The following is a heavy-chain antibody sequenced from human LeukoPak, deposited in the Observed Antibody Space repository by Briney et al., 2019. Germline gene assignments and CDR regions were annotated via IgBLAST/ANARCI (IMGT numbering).Heavy chain of an antibody. CDR1: GGSVSSYY. J-gene: IGHJ5*02. Sequence: TSETLSLTCTVSGGSVSSYYWSWIRQPPGKGLEWIGYIYYSGSTNYNPSLKSRVTISVDTSKNQFSLKLSSVTAADTAVYYCARPVFLGGWFDPWGQGTLVTVSS. CDR3: ARPVFLGGWFDP. CDR2: IYYSGST. D-gene: IGHD3-16*01. V-gene: IGHV4-59*02.